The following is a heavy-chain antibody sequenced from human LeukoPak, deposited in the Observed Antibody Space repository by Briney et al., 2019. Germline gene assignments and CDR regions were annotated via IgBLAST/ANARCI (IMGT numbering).Heavy chain of an antibody. V-gene: IGHV4-38-2*02. D-gene: IGHD2-2*02. CDR3: ARDPIRGDY. Sequence: SETLSLTCTVSGYSISSGYYWGWIRQPPGKGLEWIGSIYHSGSTYYNPSLKSRVTISVDTSKNQFSLKLSSVTAADTAVYYCARDPIRGDYWGQGTLVTVSS. CDR1: GYSISSGYY. CDR2: IYHSGST. J-gene: IGHJ4*02.